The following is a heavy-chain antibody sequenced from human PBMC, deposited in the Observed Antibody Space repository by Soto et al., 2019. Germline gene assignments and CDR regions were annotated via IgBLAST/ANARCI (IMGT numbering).Heavy chain of an antibody. J-gene: IGHJ4*02. V-gene: IGHV3-30*18. CDR3: AKAEDSILLIYPFDY. D-gene: IGHD2-8*01. Sequence: PGGSLRLSCAASGFTFSSYGMHWVRQAPCKGLEWVAVISYDGSNNYYADSVKGRFTISRDNSKNTLYLQMNSLGPEDTAVYYCAKAEDSILLIYPFDYWGQGTLVTVSS. CDR2: ISYDGSNN. CDR1: GFTFSSYG.